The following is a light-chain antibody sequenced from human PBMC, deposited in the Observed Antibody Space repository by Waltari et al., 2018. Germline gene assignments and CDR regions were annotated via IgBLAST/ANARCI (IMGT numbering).Light chain of an antibody. J-gene: IGKJ4*01. CDR1: QCINNY. CDR3: QQYDNFPLT. V-gene: IGKV1-33*01. Sequence: DIQMRQSPYSHSASVGDRVTVTCRASQCINNYLSWYQQKPGKAPKRLIYYASSLESGVPSRFSGSGSGTDYTLTISSLQPEDIATYYCQQYDNFPLTFGGGTKVEIK. CDR2: YAS.